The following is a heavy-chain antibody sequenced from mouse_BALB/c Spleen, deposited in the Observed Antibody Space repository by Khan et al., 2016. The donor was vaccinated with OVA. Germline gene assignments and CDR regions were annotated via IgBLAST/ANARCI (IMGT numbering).Heavy chain of an antibody. J-gene: IGHJ4*01. CDR3: ARQPYYHYNIMDY. CDR1: GFSLTNYG. V-gene: IGHV2-6-1*01. CDR2: IWSDGST. D-gene: IGHD2-10*01. Sequence: QVQLKESGPGLVAPSQSLSITCTTSGFSLTNYGVHWVRQPPGKGLEWLVVIWSDGSTTYNSDIKSRLNISKDNSKSQAFLKMNSLQTDDTTMYYCARQPYYHYNIMDYWGQGTSVTVSS.